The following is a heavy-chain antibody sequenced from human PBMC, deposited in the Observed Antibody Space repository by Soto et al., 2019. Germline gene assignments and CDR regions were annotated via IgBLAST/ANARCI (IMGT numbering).Heavy chain of an antibody. Sequence: ASVKVSCKASGYTFTGYYMHWVRQAPGQGLEWMGWINPNSGGTNYAQKFQGRVTITRDTSASTAYMELSSLRSEDTAVYYCARDLWVATTNKQQLVQAEYFQHWGQGTLVTVSS. D-gene: IGHD6-13*01. CDR1: GYTFTGYY. V-gene: IGHV1-2*02. CDR2: INPNSGGT. J-gene: IGHJ1*01. CDR3: ARDLWVATTNKQQLVQAEYFQH.